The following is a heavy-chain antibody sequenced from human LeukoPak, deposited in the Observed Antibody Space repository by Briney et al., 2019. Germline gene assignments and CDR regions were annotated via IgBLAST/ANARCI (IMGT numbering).Heavy chain of an antibody. J-gene: IGHJ6*03. V-gene: IGHV1-18*01. CDR2: ISAYNGNT. CDR1: GYTFTSYG. D-gene: IGHD6-13*01. CDR3: ARVGSSSWYLNYYYYYMDV. Sequence: SVKVSCKASGYTFTSYGISWVRQAPGQGLEWMGWISAYNGNTNYAQKLQGRVTMTTDTSTSTAYMELRSLRSDDTAVYYCARVGSSSWYLNYYYYYMDVWGKGTTVTVSS.